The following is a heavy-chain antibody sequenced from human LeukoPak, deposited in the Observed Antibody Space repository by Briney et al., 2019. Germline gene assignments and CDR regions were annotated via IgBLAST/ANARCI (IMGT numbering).Heavy chain of an antibody. CDR3: ARDVPSSSWFYYYYYYMDV. J-gene: IGHJ6*03. Sequence: PGGSLRLSCAASGFTFSSYWMSWVRQAPGKGLEWVANIKQDGSEKYYVDSEKGRFTISRDNAKNSLYLQMNSLRAEDTAVYYCARDVPSSSWFYYYYYYMDVWGKGTTVTVSS. CDR1: GFTFSSYW. D-gene: IGHD6-13*01. V-gene: IGHV3-7*01. CDR2: IKQDGSEK.